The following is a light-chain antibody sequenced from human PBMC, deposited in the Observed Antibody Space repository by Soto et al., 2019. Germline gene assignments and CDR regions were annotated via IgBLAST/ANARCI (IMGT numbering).Light chain of an antibody. J-gene: IGKJ1*01. Sequence: IVLTQSPATLYLSPGERSTLACRASQSVSSIYLAWYQQKPCQAPRLIIYVASSSATGIPDRFSVSVSGTDLTLTISRLQPEDCPVYDCQQYGSSPQTFSQGTKVDI. V-gene: IGKV3-20*01. CDR2: VAS. CDR1: QSVSSIY. CDR3: QQYGSSPQT.